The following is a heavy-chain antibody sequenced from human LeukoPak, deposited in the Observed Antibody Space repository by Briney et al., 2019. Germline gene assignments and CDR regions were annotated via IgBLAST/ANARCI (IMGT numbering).Heavy chain of an antibody. Sequence: PSETLSLTCTVSGGSISSGSYYWSWIRQPRGKGLEWIGRIYTSGSTNYNPSLKSRVTISVDTSKNQFSLKLSSVTAADTAVYYCARVESGSYSYYYYYMDVWGKGTTVTVSS. V-gene: IGHV4-61*02. CDR2: IYTSGST. CDR3: ARVESGSYSYYYYYMDV. CDR1: GGSISSGSYY. J-gene: IGHJ6*03. D-gene: IGHD1-26*01.